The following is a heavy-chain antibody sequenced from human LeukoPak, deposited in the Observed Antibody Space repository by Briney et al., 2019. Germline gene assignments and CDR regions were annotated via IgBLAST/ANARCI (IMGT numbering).Heavy chain of an antibody. CDR3: VQGTRRGAITMVRGVIGKSYYFDS. D-gene: IGHD3-10*01. V-gene: IGHV3-30*04. Sequence: PGGSLRLSCAASGFTFSSYAMHWVRQAPGKGLEWVAVISYDGSNKYYADSVKGRFTISRDNSKNTLYLQMNSLRAADTALYYCVQGTRRGAITMVRGVIGKSYYFDSWGQGTLVTVSS. J-gene: IGHJ4*02. CDR2: ISYDGSNK. CDR1: GFTFSSYA.